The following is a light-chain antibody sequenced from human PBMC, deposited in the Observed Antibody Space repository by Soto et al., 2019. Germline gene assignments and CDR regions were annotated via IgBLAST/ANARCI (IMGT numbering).Light chain of an antibody. CDR1: SSDVGGYNY. CDR2: EVS. Sequence: QSVLTQPASVSGSPGQSITISCTGTSSDVGGYNYVSWYQQHPGKAPKLMIYEVSNRPSGVSNRFSGSKSSNTASLTISGLRAEDEADYYCSSYTSSSTLGFGGGTKLTVL. CDR3: SSYTSSSTLG. J-gene: IGLJ2*01. V-gene: IGLV2-14*01.